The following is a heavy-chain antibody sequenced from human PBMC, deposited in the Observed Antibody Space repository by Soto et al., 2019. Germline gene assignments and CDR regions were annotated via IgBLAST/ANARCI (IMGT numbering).Heavy chain of an antibody. V-gene: IGHV3-23*01. J-gene: IGHJ5*02. CDR2: ISGSGGST. D-gene: IGHD6-6*01. CDR1: GFTFSSYA. CDR3: AKGPLYSSSSGYNWFDP. Sequence: GGSLRLSCAASGFTFSSYAMSWVRQAPGKGLEWVSAISGSGGSTYYADSVKGRFTISRDNSKNTLYLQMNSLRAEDTAVYYCAKGPLYSSSSGYNWFDPWGQGTLVTVSS.